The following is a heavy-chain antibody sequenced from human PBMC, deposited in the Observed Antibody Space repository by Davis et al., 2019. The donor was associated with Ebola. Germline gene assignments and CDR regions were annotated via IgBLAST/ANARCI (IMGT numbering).Heavy chain of an antibody. Sequence: GEPLKISCAASGFTFSSYAMHWVRQAPGKGLEWVAVISYDGSNKYYADSVKGRFTISRDNAKNSLYLQMNSLRDEDTAVYYCAREGVGAVAGLSGYWGQGTLVTVSS. CDR1: GFTFSSYA. D-gene: IGHD6-19*01. CDR3: AREGVGAVAGLSGY. CDR2: ISYDGSNK. J-gene: IGHJ4*02. V-gene: IGHV3-30-3*01.